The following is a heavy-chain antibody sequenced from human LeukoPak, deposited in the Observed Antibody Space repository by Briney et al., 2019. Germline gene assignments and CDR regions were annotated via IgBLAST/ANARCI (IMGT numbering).Heavy chain of an antibody. J-gene: IGHJ4*02. Sequence: PGGSLRLSCAASGFAFGHYTMHWVRQAPGKGLEWVSLISWDGGNTYYADSVKGRFTISRDNNKNSLYLQMNSLRAEDTALYYCATTHYWGQGTLVTVSS. V-gene: IGHV3-43*01. CDR2: ISWDGGNT. CDR1: GFAFGHYT. CDR3: ATTHY.